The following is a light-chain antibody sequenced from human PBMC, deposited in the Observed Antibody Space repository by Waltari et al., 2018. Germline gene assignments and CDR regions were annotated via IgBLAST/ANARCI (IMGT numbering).Light chain of an antibody. Sequence: IQLTQSPSSLSASVGDRVTITCRASPGISSNLAWYQQKPGKAPELLIFAASTLQSGVPSRFSGSGSGTDFTLTISSLQPEDFATYYCQQLSIYPYTFGQGTKLEIE. J-gene: IGKJ2*01. CDR2: AAS. CDR3: QQLSIYPYT. CDR1: PGISSN. V-gene: IGKV1-9*01.